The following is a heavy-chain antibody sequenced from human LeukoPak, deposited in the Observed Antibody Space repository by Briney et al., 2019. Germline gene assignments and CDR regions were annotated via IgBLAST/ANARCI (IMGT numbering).Heavy chain of an antibody. Sequence: SETLSLTCTVSGGSISSSSYYWGWIRQPPGKGLEWIGSIYYSGSTYYNPSLKSRVTISVDTSKNQFSLKLSSVTAADTAVYYCASRTYYDYVWGSYREGGFYYWGQGTLVTVSS. D-gene: IGHD3-16*02. CDR2: IYYSGST. V-gene: IGHV4-39*07. CDR3: ASRTYYDYVWGSYREGGFYY. CDR1: GGSISSSSYY. J-gene: IGHJ4*02.